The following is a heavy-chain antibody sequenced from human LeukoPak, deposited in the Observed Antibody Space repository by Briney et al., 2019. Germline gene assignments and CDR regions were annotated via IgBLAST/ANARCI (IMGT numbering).Heavy chain of an antibody. CDR2: ISYDGSNK. Sequence: PGGSLRLSCAASGFTFSSYAMHWVRQAPGKGLEWVAVISYDGSNKYYADSVKGRFTISRDNSKNTLYLQTNSLRAEDTAVYYCARGSSWYYNYWGQGTLVTVSS. V-gene: IGHV3-30-3*01. CDR3: ARGSSWYYNY. J-gene: IGHJ4*02. CDR1: GFTFSSYA. D-gene: IGHD6-13*01.